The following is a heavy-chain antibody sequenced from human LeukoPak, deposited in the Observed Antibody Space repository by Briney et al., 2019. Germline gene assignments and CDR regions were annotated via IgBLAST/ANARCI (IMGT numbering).Heavy chain of an antibody. Sequence: GGSLRLSCAASGFTFSSYEMNWVRQAPGKGLEWVSYISSSGSTIYYADSVKGRFTISRDNAKNSLYLQMNSLRAEDTAVYYCARAGPGRDNWFDPWGQGVLVTVSS. D-gene: IGHD1-14*01. CDR2: ISSSGSTI. CDR3: ARAGPGRDNWFDP. CDR1: GFTFSSYE. V-gene: IGHV3-48*03. J-gene: IGHJ5*02.